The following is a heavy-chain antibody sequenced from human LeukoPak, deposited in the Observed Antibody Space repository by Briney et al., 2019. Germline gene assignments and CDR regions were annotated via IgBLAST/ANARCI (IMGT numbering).Heavy chain of an antibody. Sequence: SETLSLTCAVYGGSFSGYYWSWIRQPPGKGLEWIGEINHSGSTNYNPSLKSRVTISVDTSKNQFSLKLSSVPAADTAVYYCARGYTVVIRFDYWGQGTLVTVSS. CDR2: INHSGST. D-gene: IGHD4-23*01. CDR3: ARGYTVVIRFDY. J-gene: IGHJ4*02. CDR1: GGSFSGYY. V-gene: IGHV4-34*01.